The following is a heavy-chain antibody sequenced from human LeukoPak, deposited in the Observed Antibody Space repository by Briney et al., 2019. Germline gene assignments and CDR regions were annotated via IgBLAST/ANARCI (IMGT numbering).Heavy chain of an antibody. J-gene: IGHJ4*02. D-gene: IGHD6-19*01. CDR3: ARDFVGQQWDGDKYYFDY. V-gene: IGHV4-61*02. CDR2: IYTSGST. Sequence: SETLSLTCTVSGGSISSGSYFWSWIRQPARKGLEWIGRIYTSGSTNSNPSLKSRVTISVDTSKNQFSLRLSSVTAADTAVYYCARDFVGQQWDGDKYYFDYWGQGTLVTVSS. CDR1: GGSISSGSYF.